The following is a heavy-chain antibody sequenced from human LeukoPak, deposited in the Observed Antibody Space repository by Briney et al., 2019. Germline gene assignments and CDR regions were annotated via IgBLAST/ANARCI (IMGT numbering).Heavy chain of an antibody. V-gene: IGHV3-30*04. J-gene: IGHJ4*02. CDR3: ARDPGYCSGGSYYNYFDY. Sequence: PGGSLRLSCAASGFTFSSYAMHWVRQAPGKGLEWVAVISYDGSNKYYADSVKGRFTISRDNSKNTLYLQMNSLRAEDTAVYYCARDPGYCSGGSYYNYFDYWGQGTLVTVSS. CDR1: GFTFSSYA. CDR2: ISYDGSNK. D-gene: IGHD2-15*01.